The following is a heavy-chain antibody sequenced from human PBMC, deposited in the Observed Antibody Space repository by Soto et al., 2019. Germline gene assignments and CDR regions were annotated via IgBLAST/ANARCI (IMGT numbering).Heavy chain of an antibody. CDR3: AREDYIWGSYGIEN. J-gene: IGHJ4*02. V-gene: IGHV3-48*01. CDR2: ISSSSSTI. CDR1: GFTFSSYS. D-gene: IGHD3-16*01. Sequence: GGSLRLSCAASGFTFSSYSMNWVRQAPGKGLEWVSYISSSSSTIYYADSVKGRFTISRDNAKNSLYLQMNSLRAEDTAVYYCAREDYIWGSYGIENWGQGTLVTVSS.